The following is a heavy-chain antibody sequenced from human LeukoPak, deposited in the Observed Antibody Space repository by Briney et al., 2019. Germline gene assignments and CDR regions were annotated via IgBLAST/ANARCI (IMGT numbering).Heavy chain of an antibody. D-gene: IGHD4-23*01. CDR2: VSSSSSTI. CDR1: GFTFSSYS. V-gene: IGHV3-48*01. J-gene: IGHJ5*02. CDR3: ARDPLPDYGGQPNNWFDP. Sequence: GGSLRLSCAASGFTFSSYSMNWVRQAPGKGLEWVSYVSSSSSTIYYADSVKGRFTISRDNAKNSLYLQMNSLRAEDTAVYYCARDPLPDYGGQPNNWFDPWGQGTLVTVSS.